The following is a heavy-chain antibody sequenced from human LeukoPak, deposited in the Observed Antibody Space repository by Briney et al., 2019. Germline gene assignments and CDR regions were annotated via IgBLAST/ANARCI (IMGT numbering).Heavy chain of an antibody. D-gene: IGHD3-22*01. V-gene: IGHV4-59*12. J-gene: IGHJ4*02. CDR3: ACYYDSSGYRFDY. CDR2: IYHSGST. Sequence: SETLSLTCTVSGGSISSYYWSWIRQPPGKGLEWIGEIYHSGSTNYNPSLKSRLTISIDKSKNQFSLKLTSVTAADTAVYYCACYYDSSGYRFDYWGQGTLVTVSS. CDR1: GGSISSYY.